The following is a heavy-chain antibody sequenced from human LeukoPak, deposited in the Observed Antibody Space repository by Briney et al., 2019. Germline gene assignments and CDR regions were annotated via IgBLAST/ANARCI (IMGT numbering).Heavy chain of an antibody. J-gene: IGHJ4*02. CDR3: AREARIAVAGTLDY. CDR2: IWYDGSNK. CDR1: GFTFSSYG. D-gene: IGHD6-19*01. V-gene: IGHV3-33*01. Sequence: PGRSLRLSCAASGFTFSSYGMHRVRQAPGKGLEWVAVIWYDGSNKYYADSVKGRFTISRDNSKNTLYLQMNSLRAEDTAVYYCAREARIAVAGTLDYWGQGTLVTVSS.